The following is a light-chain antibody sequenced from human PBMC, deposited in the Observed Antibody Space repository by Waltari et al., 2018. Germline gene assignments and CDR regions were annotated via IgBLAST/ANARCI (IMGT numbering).Light chain of an antibody. Sequence: QSVLTQPPSASGTPGQRATISCSGSSSNIGSNTVNWYQQLPGTAPKLLIYRNNQRPSGVPDRFSGSKSGTSASLAISGLQSEDEADYYCAAWDDSLNGVFGGGTKLTVL. CDR3: AAWDDSLNGV. CDR2: RNN. CDR1: SSNIGSNT. V-gene: IGLV1-44*01. J-gene: IGLJ3*02.